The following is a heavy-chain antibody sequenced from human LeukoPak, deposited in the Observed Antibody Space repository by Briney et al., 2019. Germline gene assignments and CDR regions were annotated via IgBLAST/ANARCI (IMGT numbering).Heavy chain of an antibody. J-gene: IGHJ6*03. CDR2: IYYSGST. CDR3: ARLLSLDYYYYYMDV. Sequence: SETLSLTCTVSGGSISSYYWSWIRQPPGKGLEWIGYIYYSGSTNYNPSLKSRVTISVDTSKNQFSLKLSSVTAADTAVYYCARLLSLDYYYYYMDVWGKGTTVTVSS. V-gene: IGHV4-59*01. D-gene: IGHD2/OR15-2a*01. CDR1: GGSISSYY.